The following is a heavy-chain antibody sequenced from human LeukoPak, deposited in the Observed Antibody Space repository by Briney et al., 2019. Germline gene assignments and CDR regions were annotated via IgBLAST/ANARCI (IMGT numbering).Heavy chain of an antibody. D-gene: IGHD3-22*01. Sequence: PSETLSLTCTVSGYSISSAYYWSWIRQPPGKGLEWIGEINHSGSTNYNPSLKSRVTISVDTSKNQFSLNLSSVTAADTAVYYCARDRRYYDSSAYIRGLDYWGQGTLVTVSS. CDR3: ARDRRYYDSSAYIRGLDY. J-gene: IGHJ4*02. V-gene: IGHV4-38-2*02. CDR2: INHSGST. CDR1: GYSISSAYY.